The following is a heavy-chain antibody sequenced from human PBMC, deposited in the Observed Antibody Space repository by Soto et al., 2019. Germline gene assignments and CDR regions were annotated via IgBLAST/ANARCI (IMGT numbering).Heavy chain of an antibody. V-gene: IGHV1-58*02. CDR2: IVVGSGNT. CDR1: GFTFTSSA. Sequence: QMQLVQSGPEVKKPGTSVKVSCKASGFTFTSSAMQWVRQARGQRLEWIGWIVVGSGNTNYAQKFQERVTITRDMSTSTANMELSSLRSEDTAVYYCAAVNSPYYGSGKVKDYWGQGTLVTVSS. CDR3: AAVNSPYYGSGKVKDY. D-gene: IGHD3-10*01. J-gene: IGHJ4*02.